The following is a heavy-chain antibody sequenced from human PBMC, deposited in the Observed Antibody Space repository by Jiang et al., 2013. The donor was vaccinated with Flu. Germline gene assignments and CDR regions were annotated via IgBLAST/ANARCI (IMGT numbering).Heavy chain of an antibody. J-gene: IGHJ4*02. Sequence: RVTISVDTSKNQFSLKLSSVTAADTAVYYCARARPPSDGRHFDYWGQGTLVTVSS. D-gene: IGHD6-6*01. V-gene: IGHV4-59*01. CDR3: ARARPPSDGRHFDY.